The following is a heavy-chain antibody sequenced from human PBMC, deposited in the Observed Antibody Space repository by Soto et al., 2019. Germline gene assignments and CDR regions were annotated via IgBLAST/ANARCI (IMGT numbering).Heavy chain of an antibody. CDR1: GYNFIGYG. J-gene: IGHJ5*02. D-gene: IGHD1-1*01. V-gene: IGHV1-18*01. Sequence: VQSGAEVKKPGASVKVSCKASGYNFIGYGITWVRQAPGQGLEWMGWISAYNGNSNYAQSLQDRVTMTPDSSTATAYLELRSLRPDDTAVYFCARGMYMAWCDPWGQGTPVTVSS. CDR3: ARGMYMAWCDP. CDR2: ISAYNGNS.